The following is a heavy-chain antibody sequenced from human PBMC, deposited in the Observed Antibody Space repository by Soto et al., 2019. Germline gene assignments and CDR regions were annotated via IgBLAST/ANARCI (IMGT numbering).Heavy chain of an antibody. CDR3: ARLASSSIAAPFDY. CDR1: GYSFTSNW. CDR2: ISPGDSDT. J-gene: IGHJ4*02. V-gene: IGHV5-51*01. Sequence: LGESLKISCKGSGYSFTSNWIAWVRHMPGKGLEWMGIISPGDSDTRYSPSFQGQVTISADKSITTAYLQWSSLKASDTAMYYCARLASSSIAAPFDYWGQGTLVTVSS. D-gene: IGHD6-6*01.